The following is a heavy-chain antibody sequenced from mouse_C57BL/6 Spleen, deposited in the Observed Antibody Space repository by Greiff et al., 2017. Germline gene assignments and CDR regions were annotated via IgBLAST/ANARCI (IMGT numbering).Heavy chain of an antibody. CDR1: GYTFTDYN. CDR2: INPNNGGT. CDR3: AREVTGARYFDY. D-gene: IGHD4-1*01. J-gene: IGHJ2*01. V-gene: IGHV1-18*01. Sequence: VQLKESGPELVKPGASVKIPCKASGYTFTDYNMDWVKQSHGKSLEWIGDINPNNGGTIYNQKFKGKATLTVDKSSSTAYMELRSLTSEDTAVYYCAREVTGARYFDYWGQGTTLTVSS.